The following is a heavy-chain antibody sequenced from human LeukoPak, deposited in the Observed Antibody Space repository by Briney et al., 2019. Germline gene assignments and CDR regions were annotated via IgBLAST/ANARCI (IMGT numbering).Heavy chain of an antibody. J-gene: IGHJ4*02. D-gene: IGHD2-2*01. CDR2: IYSGDNT. V-gene: IGHV3-66*01. CDR1: GFTVSSNY. Sequence: GGSLRLSCAASGFTVSSNYMSWVRQAPGKGLEWVSVIYSGDNTYYADSVKGRFTISRDISKNALYLQMNSLRAEDTAVYYCARMGYCSSTSCYFFDYWGQGTLVTVSS. CDR3: ARMGYCSSTSCYFFDY.